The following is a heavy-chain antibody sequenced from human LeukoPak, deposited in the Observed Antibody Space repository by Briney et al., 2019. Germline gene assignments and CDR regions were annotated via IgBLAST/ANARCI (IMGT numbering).Heavy chain of an antibody. V-gene: IGHV4-61*05. J-gene: IGHJ2*01. CDR3: ARVYYSSSYDYWYFDL. CDR2: IYYSETA. CDR1: GGSISSSSYY. D-gene: IGHD6-13*01. Sequence: PSETLSLTCTVSGGSISSSSYYWGWIRQPPGKGLEWIGYIYYSETANYNPSLKSRVTISVDTSKNQFSLKLTSVTAADTAVYYCARVYYSSSYDYWYFDLWGRGTLVTVSS.